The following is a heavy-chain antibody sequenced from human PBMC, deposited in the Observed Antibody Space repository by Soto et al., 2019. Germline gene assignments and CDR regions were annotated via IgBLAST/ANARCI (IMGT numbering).Heavy chain of an antibody. J-gene: IGHJ4*02. CDR2: ISSSGSTI. CDR3: ARDTIFGARIPFDY. Sequence: PGGSLRLSCAASGFTFSSYEMNWVRQAPGKGLEWVSYISSSGSTIYYADSVKGRFTISRDNAKNSLYLQMNSLRAEDTAVYYCARDTIFGARIPFDYWGQGTLVTVSS. D-gene: IGHD3-3*01. V-gene: IGHV3-48*03. CDR1: GFTFSSYE.